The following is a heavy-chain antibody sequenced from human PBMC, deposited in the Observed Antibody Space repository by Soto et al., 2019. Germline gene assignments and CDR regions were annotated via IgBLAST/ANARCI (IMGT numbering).Heavy chain of an antibody. CDR3: ASGRRSDFWSGGNWFDP. CDR2: INPSGGST. Sequence: ASVKVSCKASGYTFTSYYMHWVRQAPGQGLEWMGRINPSGGSTSYAQKFQGRVTITTDTSTSTAYMELSSLRSEDTAVYYCASGRRSDFWSGGNWFDPWGQGTLVTVSS. V-gene: IGHV1-46*01. J-gene: IGHJ5*02. CDR1: GYTFTSYY. D-gene: IGHD3-3*01.